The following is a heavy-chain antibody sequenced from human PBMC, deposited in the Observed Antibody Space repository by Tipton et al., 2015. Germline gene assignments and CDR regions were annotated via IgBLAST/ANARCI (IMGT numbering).Heavy chain of an antibody. CDR1: GGSISSSNW. Sequence: SLRLSCSVSGGSISSSNWWSWVRQPPGKGLEWIGEIHHGGSTNYNPSLKSRVTMSVDTSKNQFSLHLSSVTAADTAVYYCAREVWYNDSTGYDYWGQGTLVTVSS. CDR3: AREVWYNDSTGYDY. D-gene: IGHD3-22*01. V-gene: IGHV4-4*02. J-gene: IGHJ4*02. CDR2: IHHGGST.